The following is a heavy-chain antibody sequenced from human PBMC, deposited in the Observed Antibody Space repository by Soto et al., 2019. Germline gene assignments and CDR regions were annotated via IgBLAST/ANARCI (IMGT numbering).Heavy chain of an antibody. CDR2: ISSSSSYI. CDR1: GFTFSSYS. CDR3: ARDLVSQWLVPDY. J-gene: IGHJ4*02. D-gene: IGHD6-19*01. V-gene: IGHV3-21*01. Sequence: EVQLVESGGGLVKPGGSLRLSCAASGFTFSSYSMNWVRQAPGRGLEWVSSISSSSSYIYYADSVKGRFTISRDNAKNSLYLQMNRLRAEDTAVYYCARDLVSQWLVPDYWGQGTLVTVSS.